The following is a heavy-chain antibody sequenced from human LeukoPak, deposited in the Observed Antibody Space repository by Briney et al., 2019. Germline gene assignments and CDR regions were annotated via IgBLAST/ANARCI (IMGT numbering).Heavy chain of an antibody. D-gene: IGHD4-17*01. CDR1: GFTFSNAW. CDR3: TTDRDDYGDLKNDY. J-gene: IGHJ4*02. Sequence: GGSLRLSCAASGFTFSNAWMSWVRQAPGKGLEWVGRIKSKTDGWTTDYAAPVEGRFTISRNDSKNTLYLQMNSLKTEDTAVYYCTTDRDDYGDLKNDYWGQGTLVTVSS. CDR2: IKSKTDGWTT. V-gene: IGHV3-15*01.